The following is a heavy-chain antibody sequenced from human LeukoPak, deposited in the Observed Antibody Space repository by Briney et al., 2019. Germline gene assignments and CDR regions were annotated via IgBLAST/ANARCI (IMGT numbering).Heavy chain of an antibody. Sequence: GGSLRLSCAASGFTFSNFAIHWVRQAPGKGLEWVAVISYDGSNKYYADSVKGRFTISRDNSKNTLYLQMNSLRAEDTAVYYCAREIGPRYYDILTGYYKRLADAFDIWGQGTMVTVSS. CDR2: ISYDGSNK. J-gene: IGHJ3*02. CDR3: AREIGPRYYDILTGYYKRLADAFDI. V-gene: IGHV3-30-3*01. D-gene: IGHD3-9*01. CDR1: GFTFSNFA.